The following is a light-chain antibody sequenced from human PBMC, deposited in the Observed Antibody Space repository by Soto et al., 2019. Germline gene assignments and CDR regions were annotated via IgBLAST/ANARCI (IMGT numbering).Light chain of an antibody. V-gene: IGKV3-20*01. CDR3: QQYGRSPFT. Sequence: DMVLTQSPGTLSFSPGERATLSCRAIQSVSSRYLAWYQQKPGQAPRLLIYDASSRDTGIPDMFSGSGSGTDFTLTISRLEPEDFAVYYCQQYGRSPFTFGPGTKVDIK. CDR1: QSVSSRY. J-gene: IGKJ3*01. CDR2: DAS.